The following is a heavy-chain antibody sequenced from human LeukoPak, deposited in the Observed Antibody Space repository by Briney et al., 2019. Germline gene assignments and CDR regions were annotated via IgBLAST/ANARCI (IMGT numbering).Heavy chain of an antibody. J-gene: IGHJ4*02. D-gene: IGHD1-26*01. Sequence: GGSLRLSCVASGFTFVSHWMTWVRQAPGKGLEWVSRINSDGSSASYADSVKGRFTISRDNAKNTLYLQMNSLRAEDTAVYYCAREGSYYDFDYWGQGTLVTVSS. CDR2: INSDGSSA. CDR1: GFTFVSHW. V-gene: IGHV3-74*01. CDR3: AREGSYYDFDY.